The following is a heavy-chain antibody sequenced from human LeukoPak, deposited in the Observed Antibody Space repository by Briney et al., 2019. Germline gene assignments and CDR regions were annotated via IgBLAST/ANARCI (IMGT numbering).Heavy chain of an antibody. J-gene: IGHJ3*02. CDR3: ARGAGYYKANAFDI. Sequence: ASVKVSCKASGYTFTDYYMHWVRQAPGQGLEWMGWINPNSGGTNYAQKIQGRVTMTRDTSISTAYIELSRLRSDDTAVYCCARGAGYYKANAFDIWGQGTMVTVSS. CDR2: INPNSGGT. V-gene: IGHV1-2*02. D-gene: IGHD3-22*01. CDR1: GYTFTDYY.